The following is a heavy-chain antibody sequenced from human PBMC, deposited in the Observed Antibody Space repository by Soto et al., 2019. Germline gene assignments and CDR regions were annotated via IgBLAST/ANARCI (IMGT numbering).Heavy chain of an antibody. Sequence: QVQLVESGGGVVQPGRSLRLSCAASGFTFSSYGMHWVRQAPGKGLEWVAVISYDGSNKYYADSVKGRFTISRDNSKNTLYLQMNSLRAEDTAVYYCAKDLYSSGWYPDYWGQGILVTVSS. J-gene: IGHJ4*02. V-gene: IGHV3-30*18. D-gene: IGHD6-19*01. CDR1: GFTFSSYG. CDR3: AKDLYSSGWYPDY. CDR2: ISYDGSNK.